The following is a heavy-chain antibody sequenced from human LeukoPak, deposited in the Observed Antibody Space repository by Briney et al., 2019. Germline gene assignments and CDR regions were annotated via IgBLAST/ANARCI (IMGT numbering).Heavy chain of an antibody. J-gene: IGHJ4*02. Sequence: PGASVTVSCKASGYTFTTYGINWVRQAPGQGLEWMGWITPYNGNTKYAQNIEGRVTLTTDTTTSTTYMELRSLRFDDTAMYYYARDLGGVPPTGLAYWGQGTLVTVSS. D-gene: IGHD1-1*01. CDR3: ARDLGGVPPTGLAY. CDR1: GYTFTTYG. V-gene: IGHV1-18*01. CDR2: ITPYNGNT.